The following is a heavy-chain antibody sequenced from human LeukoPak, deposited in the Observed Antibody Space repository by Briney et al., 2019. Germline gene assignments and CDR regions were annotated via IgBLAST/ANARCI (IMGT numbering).Heavy chain of an antibody. CDR2: ISGRRDST. D-gene: IGHD4-17*01. J-gene: IGHJ1*01. Sequence: GGSLRLSCAASGFTFSSYGMSWVRQAPGKGLEWVSTISGRRDSTSYADSVKGRFTISRDNSKNTLYLQMNSLRAEDTAVYYCAKEIYGDSTGGRFQHWGQGTLVTVSS. CDR1: GFTFSSYG. CDR3: AKEIYGDSTGGRFQH. V-gene: IGHV3-23*01.